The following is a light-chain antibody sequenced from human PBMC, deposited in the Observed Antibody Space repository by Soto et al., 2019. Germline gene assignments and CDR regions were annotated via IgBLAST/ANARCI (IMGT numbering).Light chain of an antibody. Sequence: ETVLTQSPGTLSLSPGERATLSCRASQSVSSSYLAWYQQKPGQAPRRLIYDASSRATGIPDRFSRSGSGTDFTLTISRLEPEDFAVYYCQQYVRSPPSWTFGQGTKVEIK. CDR1: QSVSSSY. CDR2: DAS. J-gene: IGKJ1*01. CDR3: QQYVRSPPSWT. V-gene: IGKV3-20*01.